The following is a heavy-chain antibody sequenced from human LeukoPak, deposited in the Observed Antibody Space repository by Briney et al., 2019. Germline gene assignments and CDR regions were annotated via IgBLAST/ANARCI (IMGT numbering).Heavy chain of an antibody. D-gene: IGHD2-2*01. CDR2: INHSGST. V-gene: IGHV4-34*01. CDR3: ARARYCSSTSCYGTFDY. CDR1: GGSFSGYY. J-gene: IGHJ4*02. Sequence: SETLSLTCAVYGGSFSGYYWSWIRQPPGKGLEWIGEINHSGSTNYNPSLKSRVTISVDTSKNQFSLKLSSVTAADTAVYYCARARYCSSTSCYGTFDYWGQGTLVTVSP.